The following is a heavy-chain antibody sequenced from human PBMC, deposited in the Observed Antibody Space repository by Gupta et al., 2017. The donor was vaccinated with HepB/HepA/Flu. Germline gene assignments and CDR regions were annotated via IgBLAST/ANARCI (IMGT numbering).Heavy chain of an antibody. CDR3: AKEGYGSGWF. D-gene: IGHD6-19*01. J-gene: IGHJ4*02. Sequence: EVKLLESGGGLVQPGGSLRLSCAVSGFPFTNHAFIWVRQAPGKGLEWVSAMGVGGGATFHADSVNGRFTISGDNSKSTLYLQMNSLRAEDTAMYYCAKEGYGSGWFWGQGTLVTVSS. CDR1: GFPFTNHA. CDR2: MGVGGGAT. V-gene: IGHV3-23*01.